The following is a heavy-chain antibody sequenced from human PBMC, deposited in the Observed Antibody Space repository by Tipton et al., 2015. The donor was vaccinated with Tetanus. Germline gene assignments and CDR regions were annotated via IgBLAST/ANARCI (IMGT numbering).Heavy chain of an antibody. Sequence: TLSLTCAVYGASFSDYYWSWIRQAPGKDLEWIGYIYQTGTTYYNPSLKGRVTISVDTSKNQFSLRLSSVTAADTAVYFCARHPPPHYYGSGSYLDYWGQGTPVTVSS. D-gene: IGHD3-10*01. V-gene: IGHV4-34*01. CDR2: IYQTGTT. CDR1: GASFSDYY. J-gene: IGHJ4*02. CDR3: ARHPPPHYYGSGSYLDY.